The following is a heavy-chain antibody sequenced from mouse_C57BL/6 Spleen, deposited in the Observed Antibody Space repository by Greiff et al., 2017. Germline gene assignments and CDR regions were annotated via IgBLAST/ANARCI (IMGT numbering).Heavy chain of an antibody. CDR2: ISSGGSYT. J-gene: IGHJ2*01. V-gene: IGHV5-6*01. D-gene: IGHD2-4*01. CDR3: ARLTYYDYDGYFDY. CDR1: GFTFSSYG. Sequence: EMQLQESGGDLVKPGGSLKLSCAASGFTFSSYGMSWVRQTPDKRLEWVATISSGGSYTYYPDSVKGRFTISRDNAKNTLYLQMSSLKSEDTAMYYCARLTYYDYDGYFDYWGQGTTLTVSS.